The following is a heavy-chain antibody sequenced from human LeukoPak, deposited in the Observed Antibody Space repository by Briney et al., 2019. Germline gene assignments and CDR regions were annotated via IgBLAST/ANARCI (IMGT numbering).Heavy chain of an antibody. V-gene: IGHV3-23*01. Sequence: PGGSLRLSCAASGFTFSVYPMSWVRQAPGKGLEWVSAISISADTTYYADSVKGRFTISRDNSKNTLYLQMNSLRAEDTAVHYCAKDHGVWGQGTLVTVSS. CDR2: ISISADTT. CDR3: AKDHGV. J-gene: IGHJ4*02. CDR1: GFTFSVYP.